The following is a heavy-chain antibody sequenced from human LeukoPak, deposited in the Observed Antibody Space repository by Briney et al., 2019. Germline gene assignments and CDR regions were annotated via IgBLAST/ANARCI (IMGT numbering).Heavy chain of an antibody. V-gene: IGHV3-21*01. Sequence: PGGSLRLSCAASGFTFSSYSMNWVRQAPGKGLEWVSSISSSSSYIYYADSVKGRFTISRDNAKNSLYLQMNSLRAEDTAVYYCARVGCTNGVCYIHGVYYYGMDVWGQGTTVTVSS. J-gene: IGHJ6*02. CDR3: ARVGCTNGVCYIHGVYYYGMDV. CDR2: ISSSSSYI. CDR1: GFTFSSYS. D-gene: IGHD2-8*01.